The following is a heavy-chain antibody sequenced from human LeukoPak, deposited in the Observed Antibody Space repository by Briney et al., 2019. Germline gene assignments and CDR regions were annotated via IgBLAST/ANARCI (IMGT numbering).Heavy chain of an antibody. CDR3: VNQGGSGSYLGYYYYGMDV. CDR2: ISSNGGST. D-gene: IGHD3-10*01. V-gene: IGHV3-64D*06. Sequence: PGGSLRLSCSASGFTFSSYAMHWARQAPGKGLEYVSAISSNGGSTYYADSVKGRFTISRDNSKNTLYLQMSSLRAEDTAVYYCVNQGGSGSYLGYYYYGMDVWGKGTTVTVSS. CDR1: GFTFSSYA. J-gene: IGHJ6*04.